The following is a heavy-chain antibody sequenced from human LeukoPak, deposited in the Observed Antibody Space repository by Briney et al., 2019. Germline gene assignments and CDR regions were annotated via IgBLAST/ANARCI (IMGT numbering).Heavy chain of an antibody. J-gene: IGHJ4*02. V-gene: IGHV3-7*03. CDR2: IKQDGSGK. Sequence: GGTLRLSCAASGFTFSSYWMSWVRQAPGKGLEWVANIKQDGSGKYYVDSVKGRFTISRDNDKNSLYLQMNSLRAEDTAVYYCARGGVHYSTIEDYWGQGTLVTVSS. CDR1: GFTFSSYW. CDR3: ARGGVHYSTIEDY. D-gene: IGHD2-15*01.